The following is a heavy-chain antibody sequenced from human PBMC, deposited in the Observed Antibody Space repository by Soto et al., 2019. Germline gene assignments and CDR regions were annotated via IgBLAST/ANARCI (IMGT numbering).Heavy chain of an antibody. CDR1: GFTVSSNY. J-gene: IGHJ6*02. CDR3: ARDYPVGGRSDPNPGGMDV. Sequence: EVQLVESGGGLVQPGGSLRLSCAASGFTVSSNYMSWVRQAPGKGLEWVSVIYSGGSTYYADSVKGRFTISRHNSNNTLYLQRNSLRGEDPAVYYCARDYPVGGRSDPNPGGMDVWGQGTTVTVSS. D-gene: IGHD2-15*01. CDR2: IYSGGST. V-gene: IGHV3-53*04.